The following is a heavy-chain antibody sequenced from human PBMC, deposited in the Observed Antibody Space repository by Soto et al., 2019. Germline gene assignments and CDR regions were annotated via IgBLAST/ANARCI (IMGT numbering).Heavy chain of an antibody. Sequence: SETLSLTCAVYGGSFSGYYWSWIRQPPGKGLEWIGEINHSGSTNYNPSLKSRVTISVETSKNQFSLKLSSVTAADTAVYYCARDRFGPTVGLYYYYYGMDVWGQGTTVTVSS. CDR2: INHSGST. CDR1: GGSFSGYY. CDR3: ARDRFGPTVGLYYYYYGMDV. V-gene: IGHV4-34*01. J-gene: IGHJ6*02. D-gene: IGHD3-16*01.